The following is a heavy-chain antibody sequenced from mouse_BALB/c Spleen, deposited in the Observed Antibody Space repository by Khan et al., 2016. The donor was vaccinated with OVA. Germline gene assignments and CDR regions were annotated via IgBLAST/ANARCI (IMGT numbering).Heavy chain of an antibody. CDR3: TREVRLHYYAMDY. CDR2: IYPSDSYT. CDR1: GYTFTNSW. J-gene: IGHJ4*01. V-gene: IGHV1-69*02. Sequence: QVQLQQPGAELVRPGASVKLSCKASGYTFTNSWINWVKQRPGQGLEWIGNIYPSDSYTNYNQNFKDKATLTVDNSSTTAYMHLSSPTSEDSAVYYCTREVRLHYYAMDYWGQGTSVTVSS. D-gene: IGHD2-14*01.